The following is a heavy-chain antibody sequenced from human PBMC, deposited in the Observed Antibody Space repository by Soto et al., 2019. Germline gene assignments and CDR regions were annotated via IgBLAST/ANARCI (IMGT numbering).Heavy chain of an antibody. Sequence: GGSLRLSCAASGFTFSSYGMHWVRQAPGKGLEWVAVIWYDGSNKYYADSVKGRFTISRDNSKNTLYLQMNSMRAEDTAVYYCARSKSPKYSSGGFGSQVYWFDPWGQGTLVTVSS. D-gene: IGHD6-19*01. J-gene: IGHJ5*02. CDR3: ARSKSPKYSSGGFGSQVYWFDP. V-gene: IGHV3-33*01. CDR2: IWYDGSNK. CDR1: GFTFSSYG.